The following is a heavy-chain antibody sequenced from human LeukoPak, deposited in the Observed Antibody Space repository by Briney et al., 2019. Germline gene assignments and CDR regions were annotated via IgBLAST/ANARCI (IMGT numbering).Heavy chain of an antibody. J-gene: IGHJ5*02. CDR2: ISAYNGNT. D-gene: IGHD3-10*01. CDR1: GYTLTSYG. Sequence: ASVKVSCKASGYTLTSYGISWVRQAPGQGLEWMGWISAYNGNTNYAQKLQDRVTMTTDTSTSTAYMELRSLRSDDTAVYYCATEGGESVGENWFDPWGQGTLVTVSS. CDR3: ATEGGESVGENWFDP. V-gene: IGHV1-18*01.